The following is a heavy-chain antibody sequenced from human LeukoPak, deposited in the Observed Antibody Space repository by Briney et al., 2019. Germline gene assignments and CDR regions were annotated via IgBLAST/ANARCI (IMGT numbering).Heavy chain of an antibody. CDR3: ATRYCSGGSCYGFDY. V-gene: IGHV4-39*01. Sequence: SETLSLTCTVSGGSISSSSYYWGWIRQPPGKGLEWIGSIYYSGSTYYNPSFKSRVTISVDTSKNQFSLKLSSVTAADTAVYYCATRYCSGGSCYGFDYWGQGTLVTVSS. D-gene: IGHD2-15*01. CDR1: GGSISSSSYY. CDR2: IYYSGST. J-gene: IGHJ4*02.